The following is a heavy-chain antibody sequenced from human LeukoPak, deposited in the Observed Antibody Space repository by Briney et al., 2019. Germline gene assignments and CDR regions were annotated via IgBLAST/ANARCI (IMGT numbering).Heavy chain of an antibody. CDR1: GFTFNRDW. J-gene: IGHJ6*02. D-gene: IGHD4-17*01. V-gene: IGHV3-7*01. CDR3: ARAGDYGDYYYYYGMDV. CDR2: IKEDGSEK. Sequence: GSLRLSCTASGFTFNRDWTAWVRQAPGKGLEWVANIKEDGSEKNYVDSVKGRFTISRDNAENSVYLQMNDLRAEDTGVYYCARAGDYGDYYYYYGMDVWGQGTTVTVSS.